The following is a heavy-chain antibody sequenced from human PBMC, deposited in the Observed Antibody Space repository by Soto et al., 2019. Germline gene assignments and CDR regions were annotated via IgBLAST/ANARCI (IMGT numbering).Heavy chain of an antibody. CDR1: GDSISSSY. J-gene: IGHJ3*02. Sequence: PSETLSLTCTVSGDSISSSYWSWIRQSPGKGLEWIGYIYYTGSTNYTPSLKGRVTISVDMSKKQLSLRLTFVTVADTAVFFCARLFPFYDFLPGSQMFAFDIWAKGTMVT. CDR2: IYYTGST. D-gene: IGHD3-9*01. V-gene: IGHV4-59*01. CDR3: ARLFPFYDFLPGSQMFAFDI.